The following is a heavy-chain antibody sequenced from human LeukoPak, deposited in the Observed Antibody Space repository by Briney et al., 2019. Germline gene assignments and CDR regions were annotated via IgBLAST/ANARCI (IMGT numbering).Heavy chain of an antibody. J-gene: IGHJ4*02. CDR3: VRGGGFNSGFEY. Sequence: ASVKVSCKASGYTFVSYGITWVRQAPGQGLEWMGWISVYDGDTKYAQNLQGRVTLTTDTSTSTAYMELRSLRSDDTAVYYCVRGGGFNSGFEYWGQGTLVIVSS. D-gene: IGHD3-10*01. CDR2: ISVYDGDT. V-gene: IGHV1-18*04. CDR1: GYTFVSYG.